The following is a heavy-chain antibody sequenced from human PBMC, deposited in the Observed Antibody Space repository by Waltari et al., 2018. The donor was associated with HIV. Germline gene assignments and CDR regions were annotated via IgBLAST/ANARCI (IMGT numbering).Heavy chain of an antibody. CDR1: GATVSSYA. D-gene: IGHD3-3*01. V-gene: IGHV1-69*01. J-gene: IGHJ5*02. Sequence: QVQLVQSGAEVKKPGLAVKVSCRSSGATVSSYAVSWVRQAPGQGLEWMGGIIPLFGTVHYAQKFQGRVTITADGSPSTVYMELSSLRSEDTAVYYCARDKAHNDVWSGYVSWGQGTLVTVSS. CDR3: ARDKAHNDVWSGYVS. CDR2: IIPLFGTV.